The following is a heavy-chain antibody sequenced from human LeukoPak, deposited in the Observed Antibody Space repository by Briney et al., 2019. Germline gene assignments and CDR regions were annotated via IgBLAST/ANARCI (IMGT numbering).Heavy chain of an antibody. Sequence: TGGSMKLSCAASVFDFSSYSIDWVRQAPWKGREWVSSISGSSSYIYYADSVKGRFTISGDNAKNSLYLQMNSLRAEDTAVYYCARDAPTTVTTYPDYWGQGTLVTVSS. J-gene: IGHJ4*02. D-gene: IGHD4-17*01. V-gene: IGHV3-21*01. CDR1: VFDFSSYS. CDR2: ISGSSSYI. CDR3: ARDAPTTVTTYPDY.